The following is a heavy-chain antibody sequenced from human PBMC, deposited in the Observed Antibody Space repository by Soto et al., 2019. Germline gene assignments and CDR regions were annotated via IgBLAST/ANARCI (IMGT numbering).Heavy chain of an antibody. Sequence: ESGPTLVNPTHTLTLTCTFSGFSLSTVGMHVSWIRQPPGKALEWLARIDWDDDKWYSPSLKTRLTISKDTSKNRVVLTMTNMDPVDTATYYCARMTTTHSFAFWGQGTLVTVSS. D-gene: IGHD4-4*01. CDR2: IDWDDDK. V-gene: IGHV2-70*04. CDR1: GFSLSTVGMH. CDR3: ARMTTTHSFAF. J-gene: IGHJ4*02.